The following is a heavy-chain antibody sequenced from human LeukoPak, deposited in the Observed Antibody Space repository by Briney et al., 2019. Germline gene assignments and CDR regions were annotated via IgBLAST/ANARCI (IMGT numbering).Heavy chain of an antibody. J-gene: IGHJ4*02. D-gene: IGHD5-12*01. CDR2: INHSGST. Sequence: PSETLSLTCAVYGGSFSGYYWSWIRQPPGKGLEWIGEINHSGSTNYNPSLMSRVTISVDTSKNQFSLKLSSVTAADTAVYYCAREPRGQWLRIDYWGQGTLVTVSS. CDR1: GGSFSGYY. CDR3: AREPRGQWLRIDY. V-gene: IGHV4-34*01.